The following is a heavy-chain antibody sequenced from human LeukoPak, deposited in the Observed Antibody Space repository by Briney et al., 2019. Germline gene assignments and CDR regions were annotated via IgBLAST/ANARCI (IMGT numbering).Heavy chain of an antibody. V-gene: IGHV5-51*01. J-gene: IGHJ3*02. CDR3: ARRYYYDSSVTSPHDAFDI. CDR1: GYSFTSYW. CDR2: IYPGDSDT. Sequence: GESLKISCKGSGYSFTSYWIGWVRQMPGKGLEWMGIIYPGDSDTRYSPSFQGQVTIPADKSISTAYLQWSSLKASDTAMYYCARRYYYDSSVTSPHDAFDIWGQGTMVTVSS. D-gene: IGHD3-22*01.